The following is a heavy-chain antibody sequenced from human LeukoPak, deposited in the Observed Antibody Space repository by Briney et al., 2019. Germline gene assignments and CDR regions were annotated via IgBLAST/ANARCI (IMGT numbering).Heavy chain of an antibody. CDR3: AGALNTFWSGYYNDY. CDR1: GGSFSGYY. D-gene: IGHD3-3*01. Sequence: KASETQSLTCAVYGGSFSGYYWSWIRQPPGKGLEWIGEINHSGSTNYNPSLKSRVTISVDTSKNQFSLKLSSVTAADTAVYYCAGALNTFWSGYYNDYWGQGTLVTVSS. J-gene: IGHJ4*02. CDR2: INHSGST. V-gene: IGHV4-34*01.